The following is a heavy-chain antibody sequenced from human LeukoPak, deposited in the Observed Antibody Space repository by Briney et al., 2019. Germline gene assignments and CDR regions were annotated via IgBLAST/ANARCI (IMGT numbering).Heavy chain of an antibody. CDR3: AKDLGGHPRVKGYFDY. CDR1: GFTFTSYA. V-gene: IGHV3-23*01. CDR2: ISASAGST. D-gene: IGHD3-16*01. Sequence: GGSLGLSCAASGFTFTSYAMNWVRQAPGKGLEWVSAISASAGSTYYADSVKGRFTISRDNSKNTLYLQMNSLRAEDTAVYYCAKDLGGHPRVKGYFDYWGQGTLVTVSS. J-gene: IGHJ4*02.